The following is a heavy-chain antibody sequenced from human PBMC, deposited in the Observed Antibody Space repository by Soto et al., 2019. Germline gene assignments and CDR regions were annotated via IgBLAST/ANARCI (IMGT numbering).Heavy chain of an antibody. Sequence: SVKVSCKASGGTFSSYTISWVRQAPGQGLEWMGRIIPILGIANYAQKFQGRVTITADKSTSTAYMELSSLRSEDTAVYYCAREASVPAALVIFDYWGQGTLVTVSS. CDR1: GGTFSSYT. J-gene: IGHJ4*02. CDR3: AREASVPAALVIFDY. CDR2: IIPILGIA. D-gene: IGHD2-2*01. V-gene: IGHV1-69*04.